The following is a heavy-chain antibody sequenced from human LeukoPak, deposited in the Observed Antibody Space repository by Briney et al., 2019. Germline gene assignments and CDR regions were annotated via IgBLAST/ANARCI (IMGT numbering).Heavy chain of an antibody. CDR1: GYTFTGYY. Sequence: ASVKVSCKASGYTFTGYYMHWVRQAPGQGLEWMGWINPNSGGTNYAQKFQGWVTMTRDTSISTAYMELSRLRSDDTAVYYCAREGYCSSTSCYEFDYWGQGTLVTVSS. CDR2: INPNSGGT. V-gene: IGHV1-2*04. CDR3: AREGYCSSTSCYEFDY. D-gene: IGHD2-2*01. J-gene: IGHJ4*02.